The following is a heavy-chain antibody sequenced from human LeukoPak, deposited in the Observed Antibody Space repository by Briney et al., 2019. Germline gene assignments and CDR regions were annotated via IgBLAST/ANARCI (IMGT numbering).Heavy chain of an antibody. D-gene: IGHD3-22*01. Sequence: ASVKVSCKASGGTFSSYAISWVRQAPGQGLEWMGGIIPIFGTANYAQKFQGRVTITTDESTSTAYMELSSLRSEDTAVYYCARDSGKGRYYDSSGYSGFDYWGQGTLVTVSS. CDR1: GGTFSSYA. J-gene: IGHJ4*02. CDR2: IIPIFGTA. V-gene: IGHV1-69*05. CDR3: ARDSGKGRYYDSSGYSGFDY.